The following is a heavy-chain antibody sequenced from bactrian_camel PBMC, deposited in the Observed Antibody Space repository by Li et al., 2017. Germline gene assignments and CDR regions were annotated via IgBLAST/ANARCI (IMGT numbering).Heavy chain of an antibody. CDR1: GFTLVDSD. V-gene: IGHV3S63*01. CDR2: ISKDGTT. J-gene: IGHJ4*01. D-gene: IGHD4*01. CDR3: AAYGDRYF. Sequence: HVQLVESGGGSVQAGETLRLSCLASGFTLVDSDMVWYRQSEGHECEQVSSISKDGTTDYADSVKGRFAISRANTENVLYLQMNSLEPQDTAVYFCAAYGDRYFWGQGTQVTVS.